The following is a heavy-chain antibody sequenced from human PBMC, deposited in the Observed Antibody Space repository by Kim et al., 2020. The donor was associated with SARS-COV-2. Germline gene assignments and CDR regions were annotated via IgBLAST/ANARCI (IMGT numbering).Heavy chain of an antibody. D-gene: IGHD1-26*01. CDR3: ARDPLGPGYFDY. CDR2: ISYDGSNK. CDR1: GFTFSSYA. J-gene: IGHJ4*02. Sequence: GGSLRLSCAASGFTFSSYAMHWVRQAPGKGLEWVAVISYDGSNKYYADSVKGRFTISRDNSKNTLYLQMNSLRAEDTAVYYCARDPLGPGYFDYWGQGTLVTVSS. V-gene: IGHV3-30-3*01.